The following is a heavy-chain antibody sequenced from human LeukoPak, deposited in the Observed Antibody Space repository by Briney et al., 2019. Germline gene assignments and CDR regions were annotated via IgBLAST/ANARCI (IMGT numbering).Heavy chain of an antibody. J-gene: IGHJ4*02. CDR1: GFTFSSYA. D-gene: IGHD2-15*01. CDR2: ISGSGGST. Sequence: PGGSLRLSCAASGFTFSSYAMSWVRQAPGKGLEWVSVISGSGGSTYYADSVKGRFTISRDNSKNTLYLQMNSLRAEDTAVYYCAKARSYCSGGSCYYNFDYWGQGTLVTVSS. CDR3: AKARSYCSGGSCYYNFDY. V-gene: IGHV3-23*01.